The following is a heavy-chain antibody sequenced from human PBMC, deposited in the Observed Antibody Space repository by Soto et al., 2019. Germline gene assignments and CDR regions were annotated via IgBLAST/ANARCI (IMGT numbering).Heavy chain of an antibody. CDR1: GFTFSNYD. D-gene: IGHD3-10*01. CDR3: ARGQRGYGSGSLAAFEI. J-gene: IGHJ3*02. CDR2: IGTAGDT. V-gene: IGHV3-13*01. Sequence: PGGSLRVSCAASGFTFSNYDMYWVRQGSRKGLEWVSTIGTAGDTYYSDSVRGRFTISRENAKYSLYLQMNSLSAGDAAVYFCARGQRGYGSGSLAAFEIWGQGTMVTVSS.